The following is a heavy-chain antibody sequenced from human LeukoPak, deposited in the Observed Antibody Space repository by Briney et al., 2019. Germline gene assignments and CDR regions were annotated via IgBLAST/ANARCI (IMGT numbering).Heavy chain of an antibody. CDR3: ARTTVADAPFDY. D-gene: IGHD4-23*01. J-gene: IGHJ4*02. Sequence: ASVKVSCKASGYTFTGYYMHWVRQAPGQGLEWMGWINPNSGGTNYAQKFQGRVTMTRDTSISTAYMELSRLRSEDTAVYYCARTTVADAPFDYWGQGTLVTVSS. CDR1: GYTFTGYY. CDR2: INPNSGGT. V-gene: IGHV1-2*02.